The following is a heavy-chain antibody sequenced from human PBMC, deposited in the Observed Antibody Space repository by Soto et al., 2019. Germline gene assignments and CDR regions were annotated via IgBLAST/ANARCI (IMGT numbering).Heavy chain of an antibody. CDR2: INPSGGST. V-gene: IGHV1-46*01. Sequence: EASVKVSCKASGYTFTSYYMHWVRQAPGQGLEWMGIINPSGGSTSYAQKFQGRVTMTRDTSTSTVYMELSSLRSEDTAVYYCARDMVPAAIWGWFDPWGQGTLATVS. J-gene: IGHJ5*02. D-gene: IGHD2-2*01. CDR1: GYTFTSYY. CDR3: ARDMVPAAIWGWFDP.